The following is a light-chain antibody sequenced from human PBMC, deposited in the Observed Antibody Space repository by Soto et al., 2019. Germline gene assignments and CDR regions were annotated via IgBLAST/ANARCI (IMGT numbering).Light chain of an antibody. CDR3: HQYGTSPYT. Sequence: EIVLTQSPGTLSLSPGERATLSCRASQSIISSHLTWYQQKPGQAPRLLIYGTSTRATGIPDRFSGSGSGTDFTLTISRLGPEDFAVYFCHQYGTSPYTFGQGTKLEIK. CDR2: GTS. CDR1: QSIISSH. V-gene: IGKV3-20*01. J-gene: IGKJ2*01.